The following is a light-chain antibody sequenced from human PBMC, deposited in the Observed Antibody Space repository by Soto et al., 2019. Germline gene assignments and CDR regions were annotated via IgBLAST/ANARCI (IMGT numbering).Light chain of an antibody. Sequence: QSVLAQPDSVSGSPGQSITISCTGTSSDVGSYNLVSWYQHHPGKAPKLIIYEGSKRPSGISNRFSGSKSGNTASLTISGLQAEDEADYYCCSYAGSSTPSYVFGSGTKVTVL. CDR3: CSYAGSSTPSYV. CDR1: SSDVGSYNL. J-gene: IGLJ1*01. V-gene: IGLV2-23*01. CDR2: EGS.